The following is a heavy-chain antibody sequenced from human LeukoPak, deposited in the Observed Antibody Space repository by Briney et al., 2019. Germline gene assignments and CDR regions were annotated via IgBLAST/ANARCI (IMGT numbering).Heavy chain of an antibody. Sequence: TAGGSLRLSCAVSGFSLSNNWMSWVRQAPGKGLEWVGRIKRTIDGGTPDYAAPVKGRFTISRDDSKNTLYLQMNSLESDDTALYFCTTDPPGAYWGQGTLVAVSS. CDR1: GFSLSNNW. D-gene: IGHD1-26*01. CDR3: TTDPPGAY. J-gene: IGHJ4*02. CDR2: IKRTIDGGTP. V-gene: IGHV3-15*01.